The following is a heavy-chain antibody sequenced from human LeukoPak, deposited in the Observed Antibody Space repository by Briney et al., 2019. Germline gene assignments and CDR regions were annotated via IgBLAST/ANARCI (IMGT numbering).Heavy chain of an antibody. CDR2: IYGSGTT. CDR1: SGFFGIFY. Sequence: WVTLSLTCTVSSGFFGIFYWRWIRQPPGEGVVWIGYIYGSGTTNYNPSLKSRVTISVDTSKNQFSPKLSSVTAPDTAVYYCARDSSAAFDIWGQGTMVTVSS. J-gene: IGHJ3*02. V-gene: IGHV4-59*13. CDR3: ARDSSAAFDI.